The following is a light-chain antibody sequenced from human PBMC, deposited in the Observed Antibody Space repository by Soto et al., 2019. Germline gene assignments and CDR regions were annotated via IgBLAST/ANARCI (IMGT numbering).Light chain of an antibody. J-gene: IGKJ1*01. Sequence: DIQITQSPSTLSVSVRDRVTITCRASHSISSWLSWYQQKPGKAPKLLIYDASSLKSGVPSRFSGSGSGTEFTLTISSLQPDDFATYYCQHYNSYFQTFGQGTKVDIK. CDR1: HSISSW. CDR2: DAS. V-gene: IGKV1-5*01. CDR3: QHYNSYFQT.